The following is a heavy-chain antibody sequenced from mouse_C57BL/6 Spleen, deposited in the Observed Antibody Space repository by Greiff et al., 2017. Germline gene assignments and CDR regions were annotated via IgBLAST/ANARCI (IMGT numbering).Heavy chain of an antibody. CDR1: GFNIKDYY. D-gene: IGHD1-1*01. Sequence: VHVKQSGAELVKPGASVKLSCTASGFNIKDYYMHWVKQRTEQGLEWIGRIDPEDGETKYAPKFQGKATITADTSSNTAYLQLSSLTSEDTAVYYCASTVVATGYFDVWGTGTTVTVSS. CDR2: IDPEDGET. CDR3: ASTVVATGYFDV. V-gene: IGHV14-2*01. J-gene: IGHJ1*03.